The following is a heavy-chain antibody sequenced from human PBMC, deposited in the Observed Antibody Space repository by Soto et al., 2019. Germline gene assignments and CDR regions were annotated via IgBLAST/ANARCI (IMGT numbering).Heavy chain of an antibody. J-gene: IGHJ4*02. D-gene: IGHD3-22*01. CDR3: ASPSYDSSGQYYSDY. CDR1: GYRFITYW. V-gene: IGHV5-51*01. Sequence: GESLKISCKGSGYRFITYWIGWVRQMPGKGLDWMGIIYPGDSDTRYSPSFEGQVTISADKSISTAYLQWTSLKASDTAIYYCASPSYDSSGQYYSDYWGQGTLGTVSS. CDR2: IYPGDSDT.